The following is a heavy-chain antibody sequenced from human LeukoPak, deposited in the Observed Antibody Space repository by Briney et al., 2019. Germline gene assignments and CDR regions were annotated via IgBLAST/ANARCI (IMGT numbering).Heavy chain of an antibody. CDR2: IFTIFGTA. J-gene: IGHJ6*03. D-gene: IGHD4-23*01. V-gene: IGHV1-69*06. Sequence: SVTVSCKAPGGTFSSYAISWVRQAPGQGLEWVGGIFTIFGTANYAQKFQGRVTITSDRSTSTAYMELSSLRSEDTAVYYCGRGETCVVTPFYYYYYYREVWGKGTTVTV. CDR3: GRGETCVVTPFYYYYYYREV. CDR1: GGTFSSYA.